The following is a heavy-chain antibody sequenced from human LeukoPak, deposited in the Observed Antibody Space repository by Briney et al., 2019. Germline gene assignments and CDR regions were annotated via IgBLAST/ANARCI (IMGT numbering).Heavy chain of an antibody. CDR1: GGSIRSSTYY. D-gene: IGHD4/OR15-4a*01. CDR3: ARRFSGDYGFPIHNCFDP. CDR2: IYYSGST. J-gene: IGHJ5*02. V-gene: IGHV4-39*01. Sequence: SETLSLTCTVSGGSIRSSTYYWAWIRQPPGKGLEWIGNIYYSGSTYYNPSLKSQVTISVDTSKNQFSLKLSSVTAADTAVYYCARRFSGDYGFPIHNCFDPWGQGTLVTVSS.